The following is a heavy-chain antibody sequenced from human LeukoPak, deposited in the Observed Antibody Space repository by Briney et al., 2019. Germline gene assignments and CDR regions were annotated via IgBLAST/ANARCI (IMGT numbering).Heavy chain of an antibody. Sequence: GGSLRLSCAACDFTFSTYGEHWLRQAPGKGLGWVTFIQNDGSNKYYADSVKGRFSISRDNSKNTLYLQMNTLRTEDTAVYYCAKDPQRGYSYGNFDYCGQGTLVTVSS. D-gene: IGHD5-18*01. J-gene: IGHJ4*02. CDR2: IQNDGSNK. CDR1: DFTFSTYG. V-gene: IGHV3-30*02. CDR3: AKDPQRGYSYGNFDY.